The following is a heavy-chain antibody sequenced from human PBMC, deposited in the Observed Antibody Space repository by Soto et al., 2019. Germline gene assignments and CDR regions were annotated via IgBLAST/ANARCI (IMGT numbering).Heavy chain of an antibody. CDR1: GGSISSYY. CDR3: AKSTWVVGDCSGGSCPPDY. J-gene: IGHJ4*02. D-gene: IGHD2-15*01. CDR2: IYYSGST. Sequence: QVQLQESGPGLVKPSETLSLTCTVSGGSISSYYWSWIRQPPGKGLEWIGYIYYSGSTNYNPSLKLRVTISVDTSKNQFSLKLSSVTAADTAVYYCAKSTWVVGDCSGGSCPPDYWGQGTLVTVSS. V-gene: IGHV4-59*08.